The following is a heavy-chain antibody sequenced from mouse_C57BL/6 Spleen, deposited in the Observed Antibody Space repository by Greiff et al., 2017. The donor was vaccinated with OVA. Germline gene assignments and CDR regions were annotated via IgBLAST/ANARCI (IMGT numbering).Heavy chain of an antibody. J-gene: IGHJ4*01. CDR1: GYSITSGYD. V-gene: IGHV3-1*01. Sequence: VQLKESGPGMVKPSQSLSLTCTVTGYSITSGYDWHWIRHFPGNKLEWMGYISYSGSTNYNPSLKSRISITHDTSKNHFFLKLNSVTTEDTATYYCARSYYSNYVDYAMDYWGQGTSVTVSS. CDR2: ISYSGST. D-gene: IGHD2-5*01. CDR3: ARSYYSNYVDYAMDY.